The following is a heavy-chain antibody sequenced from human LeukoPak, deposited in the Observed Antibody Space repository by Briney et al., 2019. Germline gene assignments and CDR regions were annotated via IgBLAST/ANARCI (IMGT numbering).Heavy chain of an antibody. Sequence: PSETLSLTCAVYGGSFSGYYWSWIRQPPGKGLEWIGGINHSGSTNYNPSLKSRVTILVDTSKNQFSLKLSSVTAADTAVYYCARGPYDSSGYYYLRFSWFDPWGQGTLVTVSS. CDR1: GGSFSGYY. CDR2: INHSGST. J-gene: IGHJ5*02. D-gene: IGHD3-22*01. CDR3: ARGPYDSSGYYYLRFSWFDP. V-gene: IGHV4-34*01.